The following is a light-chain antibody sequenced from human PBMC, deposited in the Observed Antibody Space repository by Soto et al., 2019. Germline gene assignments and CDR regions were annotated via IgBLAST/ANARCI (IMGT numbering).Light chain of an antibody. CDR1: QSISSW. CDR2: DAS. CDR3: QQYNSYSPET. Sequence: DIQMTQSPSTLSASVRDRVTITCRASQSISSWLAWYQQKPGKAPKLLIYDASSLESGVPSRFSGSGSGTEFTLTISSLQPDDFATYYCQQYNSYSPETFGQGTKVEIK. J-gene: IGKJ1*01. V-gene: IGKV1-5*01.